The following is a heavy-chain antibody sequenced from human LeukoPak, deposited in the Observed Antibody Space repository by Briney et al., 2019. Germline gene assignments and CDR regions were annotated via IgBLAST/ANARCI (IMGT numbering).Heavy chain of an antibody. J-gene: IGHJ4*02. CDR1: GFTFSNAW. D-gene: IGHD2-15*01. V-gene: IGHV3-15*01. CDR3: TTEEDIVVVVAATYFDY. CDR2: IKSKTDGGTT. Sequence: GGSLRLSCAASGFTFSNAWMSWVRQAPGKGLERVGRIKSKTDGGTTDYAAPVKGRFTISRDDSKNTLYLQMNSLKTEDTAVYYCTTEEDIVVVVAATYFDYWGQGTLVTVSS.